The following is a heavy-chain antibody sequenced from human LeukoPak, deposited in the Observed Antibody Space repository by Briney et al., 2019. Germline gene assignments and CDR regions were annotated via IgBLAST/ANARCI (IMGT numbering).Heavy chain of an antibody. D-gene: IGHD3-9*01. CDR2: IYPGDSDT. J-gene: IGHJ4*02. Sequence: GESLKISCKGSGYSFTSYWIGWVRQMPGKGLEWMGIIYPGDSDTRYSPSFQGQVTISADQSIRPAYLQWSSLKASDTAMYYCARRGPAGYYSLNYFDYWGQGTLVTVSS. CDR1: GYSFTSYW. V-gene: IGHV5-51*01. CDR3: ARRGPAGYYSLNYFDY.